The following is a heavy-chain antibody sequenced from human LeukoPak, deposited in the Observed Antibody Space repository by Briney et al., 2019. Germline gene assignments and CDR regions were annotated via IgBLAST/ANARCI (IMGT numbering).Heavy chain of an antibody. J-gene: IGHJ3*02. Sequence: NPSETLSLTCTVSGGSISSGGYYWSWIRQHPGKGLEWIGYIYYSGSTYYNPSLKSRVTISVDRSKNQFSLKLSSVTAADTAVYYCARDLMSWHAFDIWGQGTMVTVSS. CDR3: ARDLMSWHAFDI. CDR1: GGSISSGGYY. V-gene: IGHV4-31*03. D-gene: IGHD2-8*01. CDR2: IYYSGST.